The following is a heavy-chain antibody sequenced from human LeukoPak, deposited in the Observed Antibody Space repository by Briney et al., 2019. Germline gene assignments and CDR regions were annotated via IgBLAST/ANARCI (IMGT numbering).Heavy chain of an antibody. J-gene: IGHJ4*02. Sequence: PGGSLRLSCAASGLTVSSNYMSWVRQAPGKGLEWVSVIYSGGSTYYADSVKGRFTISRDNSKNTLYLQMNSLRAEDTAVYYCARDGSYCSSTSCPDYWGQGTLVTVSS. CDR3: ARDGSYCSSTSCPDY. CDR2: IYSGGST. V-gene: IGHV3-66*01. D-gene: IGHD2-2*01. CDR1: GLTVSSNY.